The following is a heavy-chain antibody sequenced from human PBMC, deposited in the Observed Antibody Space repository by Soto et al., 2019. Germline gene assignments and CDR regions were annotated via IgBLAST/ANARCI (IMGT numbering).Heavy chain of an antibody. CDR2: ISAYNGNT. CDR3: ARVRSPGHPPYNWFDP. Sequence: GASVKVSCKASGYTFISSDITWARQAPGQGLEWMGWISAYNGNTNVPQNLQGRVILTTDTSTDTAYMELRSLRSDDTAMYYCARVRSPGHPPYNWFDPWGRGTLVTVS. J-gene: IGHJ5*02. CDR1: GYTFISSD. V-gene: IGHV1-18*04.